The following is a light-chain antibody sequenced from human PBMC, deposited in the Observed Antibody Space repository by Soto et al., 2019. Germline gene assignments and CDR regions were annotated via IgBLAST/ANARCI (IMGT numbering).Light chain of an antibody. CDR2: GHN. CDR1: TSNIENNY. V-gene: IGLV1-40*01. CDR3: QSYDSSLSGSGV. Sequence: QSVLTQPPSVSAAPGQKVTISCSGSTSNIENNYVSWHQQLPGTAPKLLISGHNNRPSGVPDRFFGSKSGTSASLTIIGLQAEDEADYYCQSYDSSLSGSGVFGGGTKVTVL. J-gene: IGLJ3*02.